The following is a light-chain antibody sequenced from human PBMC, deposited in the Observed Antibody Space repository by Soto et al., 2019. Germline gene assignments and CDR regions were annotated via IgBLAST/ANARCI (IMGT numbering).Light chain of an antibody. J-gene: IGKJ2*01. CDR2: RSS. V-gene: IGKV3-20*01. CDR1: QTVSNNY. CDR3: QQYGSSPPYT. Sequence: EVVLTQSPVTLSLSPGERATLSCRASQTVSNNYLAWYQQKPGQAPRLLIFRSSDRATGIPDRFSGSGSGTDFTLTISRLEPEDFAVYYCQQYGSSPPYTFGQGTKLEIK.